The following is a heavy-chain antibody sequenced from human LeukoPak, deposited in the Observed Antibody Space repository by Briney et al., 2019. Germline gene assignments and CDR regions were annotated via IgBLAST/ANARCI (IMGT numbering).Heavy chain of an antibody. J-gene: IGHJ4*01. CDR1: GFTFSISG. V-gene: IGHV3-74*01. Sequence: PGGSLRLSCAASGFTFSISGMHWVRRAPGKGLVWASLINSDVSSTWYADSVKGRFTISRDNAKNTVYLQMDSLRAEDTAVYYCLKDADYWGHGTRVTVSS. CDR2: INSDVSST. CDR3: LKDADY.